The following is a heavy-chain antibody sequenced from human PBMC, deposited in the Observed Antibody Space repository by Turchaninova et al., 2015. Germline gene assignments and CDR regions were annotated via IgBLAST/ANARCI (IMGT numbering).Heavy chain of an antibody. CDR3: AKGWGYYYYYYMDV. D-gene: IGHD1-26*01. Sequence: EVSLVESGGGLVWAGWSVRLSCAVVGLSFDSCAMHWGRQAPEKGWEWVSGISWNRGSIGYADSVKGRFTIYRDNAKNSLYLQMNSLRAEDTALYYCAKGWGYYYYYYMDVWGKGTTVTVSS. CDR2: ISWNRGSI. CDR1: GLSFDSCA. V-gene: IGHV3-9*01. J-gene: IGHJ6*03.